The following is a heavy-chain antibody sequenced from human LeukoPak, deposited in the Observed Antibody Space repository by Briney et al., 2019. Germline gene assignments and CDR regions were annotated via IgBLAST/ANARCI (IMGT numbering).Heavy chain of an antibody. J-gene: IGHJ6*03. V-gene: IGHV4-59*01. Sequence: SETLSLTCTVSGGSISSYYWSWIRQPPGKGLEWIGYIYYSGSTNYNPSLKSRVTISVDTSKNQFSLKLSSVTAADTAVYYCARVWYDSSGYTPWGGYYYYMDVWGKGTTVTVSS. CDR2: IYYSGST. D-gene: IGHD3-22*01. CDR3: ARVWYDSSGYTPWGGYYYYMDV. CDR1: GGSISSYY.